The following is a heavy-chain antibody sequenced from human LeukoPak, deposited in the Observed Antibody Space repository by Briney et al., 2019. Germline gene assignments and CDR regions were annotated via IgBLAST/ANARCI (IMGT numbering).Heavy chain of an antibody. CDR3: AKALRKTTAGKGY. D-gene: IGHD1-7*01. Sequence: PGGSLRLSCSVSGFTFSSYGMSWVRQAPGKGLEWVSAISGSGGSTYYEDSVKGRFTISRDNSKNTLYLQMNSLRAEDTAVYYCAKALRKTTAGKGYWGQGTLVTVSS. V-gene: IGHV3-23*01. J-gene: IGHJ4*02. CDR2: ISGSGGST. CDR1: GFTFSSYG.